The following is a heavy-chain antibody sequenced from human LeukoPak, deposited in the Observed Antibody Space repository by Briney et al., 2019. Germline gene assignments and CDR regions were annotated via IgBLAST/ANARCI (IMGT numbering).Heavy chain of an antibody. CDR3: ASNILGIAAAGFDY. V-gene: IGHV3-48*01. J-gene: IGHJ4*02. D-gene: IGHD6-13*01. Sequence: PGGSLRLSCAASGFTFRSYSMNWVRQAPGKGLEWVSYISSSSSTIYYADSVKGRFTISRDNAKNSLYLQMNSLRAEDTAVYYCASNILGIAAAGFDYWGQGTLVTVSS. CDR2: ISSSSSTI. CDR1: GFTFRSYS.